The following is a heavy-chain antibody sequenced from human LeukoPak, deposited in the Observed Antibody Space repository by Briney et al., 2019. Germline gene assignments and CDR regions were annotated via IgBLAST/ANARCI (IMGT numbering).Heavy chain of an antibody. V-gene: IGHV1-18*01. J-gene: IGHJ3*02. CDR2: ISAYNGNT. Sequence: ASVKVSCKASGYTFTSYGISWVRQAPGQGFEWMGWISAYNGNTNYAQKLQGRVTMTTDTSTSTAYMELRSLRSDDTAVYYCARDAGIQLWLYAFDIWGQGTMVTVSS. CDR3: ARDAGIQLWLYAFDI. D-gene: IGHD5-18*01. CDR1: GYTFTSYG.